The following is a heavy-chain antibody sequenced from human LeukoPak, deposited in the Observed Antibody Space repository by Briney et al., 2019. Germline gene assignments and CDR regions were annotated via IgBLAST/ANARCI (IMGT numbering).Heavy chain of an antibody. V-gene: IGHV4-34*01. J-gene: IGHJ4*02. CDR3: ARGEDCSGGSCYGPVDY. D-gene: IGHD2-15*01. CDR1: GGSFSGYY. Sequence: PSETLSLTCAVYGGSFSGYYWSWIRQPPGKGLEWIGEINHSGSTNYNPSLKSRVTISVDTSKNQFSLKLSSVTAADTAVYYCARGEDCSGGSCYGPVDYWGQGTLVTVSS. CDR2: INHSGST.